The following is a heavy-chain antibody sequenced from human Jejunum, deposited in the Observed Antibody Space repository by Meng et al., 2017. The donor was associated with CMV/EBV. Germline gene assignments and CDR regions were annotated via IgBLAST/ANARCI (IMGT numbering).Heavy chain of an antibody. CDR1: GFTFTTYG. Sequence: SGFTFTTYGMPWVRQAPGKGLEWVAVIWYDGTRKYYADSVKGRFTVSRDTSRNILYLQMNSLRAEDTAMYYCARDVDTSSHYGWFDPWGQGTLVTVSS. CDR2: IWYDGTRK. J-gene: IGHJ5*02. D-gene: IGHD3-22*01. CDR3: ARDVDTSSHYGWFDP. V-gene: IGHV3-33*01.